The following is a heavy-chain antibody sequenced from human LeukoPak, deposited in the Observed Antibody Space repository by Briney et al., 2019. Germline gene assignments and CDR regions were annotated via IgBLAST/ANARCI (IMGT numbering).Heavy chain of an antibody. CDR2: IYYGGST. CDR1: GGSISSYY. Sequence: TSETLSLTCTVSGGSISSYYWSWIRQPPGKGLEWIGYIYYGGSTNYNPSLKSRVTISVDTSKNQFSLKLSSVTAADTAVYYCARFYSSSWSFDYWGQGTLVTVSS. V-gene: IGHV4-59*01. J-gene: IGHJ4*02. D-gene: IGHD6-13*01. CDR3: ARFYSSSWSFDY.